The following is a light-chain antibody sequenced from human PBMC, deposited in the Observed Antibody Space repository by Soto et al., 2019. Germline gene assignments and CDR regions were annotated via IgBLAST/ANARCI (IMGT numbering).Light chain of an antibody. Sequence: QSVLTQPPSASGTPGQRVTISCSGSSSNIGSNSVNWFQQLPGTAPKLLIYSSNLRPSGVPDRFSGSKSGTSASLALSGLQSEDEADYYCAAWDDSLNGWVFGGGTQLTVL. CDR1: SSNIGSNS. CDR2: SSN. V-gene: IGLV1-44*01. CDR3: AAWDDSLNGWV. J-gene: IGLJ3*02.